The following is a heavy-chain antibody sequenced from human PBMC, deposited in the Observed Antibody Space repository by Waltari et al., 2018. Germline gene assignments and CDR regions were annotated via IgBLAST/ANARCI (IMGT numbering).Heavy chain of an antibody. D-gene: IGHD3-22*01. CDR1: GYTFTDYY. J-gene: IGHJ3*02. CDR2: VDPEDGET. CDR3: ATEYYYDSSGYYYGAFDI. V-gene: IGHV1-69-2*01. Sequence: EVQLVQSGAEVKKPGATVKISCKASGYTFTDYYMHWVQQAPGKGLEWMGRVDPEDGETIYAEKFQGRVTITADTSTDTAYMELSSLRSEDTAVYYCATEYYYDSSGYYYGAFDIWGQGTMVTVSS.